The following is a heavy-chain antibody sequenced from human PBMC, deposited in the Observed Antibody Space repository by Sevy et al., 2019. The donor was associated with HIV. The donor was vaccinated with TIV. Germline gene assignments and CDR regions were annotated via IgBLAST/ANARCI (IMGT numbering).Heavy chain of an antibody. D-gene: IGHD3-22*01. CDR1: GYTFTSYG. CDR3: ARDESGSYYYDSSGYYRAITFDI. V-gene: IGHV1-18*04. J-gene: IGHJ3*02. Sequence: ASVKVSCKASGYTFTSYGISWVRQAPGQGLEWMGWTSAYNGNTNYAQKLQGRVTMTTDTSTSTAYMELRSLRSDDTAVYYCARDESGSYYYDSSGYYRAITFDIWGQGTMVTVSS. CDR2: TSAYNGNT.